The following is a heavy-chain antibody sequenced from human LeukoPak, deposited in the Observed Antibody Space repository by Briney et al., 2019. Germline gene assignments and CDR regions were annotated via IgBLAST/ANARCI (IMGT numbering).Heavy chain of an antibody. D-gene: IGHD5-18*01. CDR2: ISSSSSYI. CDR3: ARASVNSYGYSYVDY. CDR1: EFTFSSYT. J-gene: IGHJ4*02. V-gene: IGHV3-21*01. Sequence: GGSLRLSCAASEFTFSSYTMNWVRQAPGKGLEWVSSISSSSSYIYYADSVKGRFTISRDNAKNSLYLQMNSLRAEDTAVYYCARASVNSYGYSYVDYWGQGTLVTVSS.